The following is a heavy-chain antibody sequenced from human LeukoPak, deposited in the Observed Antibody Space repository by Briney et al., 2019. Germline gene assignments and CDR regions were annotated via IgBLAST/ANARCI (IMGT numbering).Heavy chain of an antibody. J-gene: IGHJ4*02. CDR1: GFTFSSYG. CDR2: IRYDGSNK. CDR3: AKDFLYSSGWLPDY. D-gene: IGHD5-12*01. V-gene: IGHV3-30*02. Sequence: GGSLRLSCAASGFTFSSYGMHWVHQAPGKGLEWVEFIRYDGSNKYYADSVKGRFTISRDNSKNTLYLQMNSLRAGDTAVYYCAKDFLYSSGWLPDYWGQGTLVTVSS.